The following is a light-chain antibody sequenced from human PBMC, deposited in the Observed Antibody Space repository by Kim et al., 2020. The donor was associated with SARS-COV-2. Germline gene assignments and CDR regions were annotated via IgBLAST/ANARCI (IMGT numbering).Light chain of an antibody. J-gene: IGLJ1*01. CDR1: KLGDKY. CDR3: QAWDSSTHYV. V-gene: IGLV3-1*01. Sequence: SYELTQPPSVSVSPGQTASITCSGDKLGDKYACWYQQKPGQSPVLVIYQDSKRPSGMPERFSGSNSGNTATLTISGTQAMDEADYYCQAWDSSTHYVFGTGTKVTVL. CDR2: QDS.